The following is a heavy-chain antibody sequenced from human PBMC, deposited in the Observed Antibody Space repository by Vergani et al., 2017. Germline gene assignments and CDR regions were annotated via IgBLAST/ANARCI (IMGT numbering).Heavy chain of an antibody. Sequence: QVQLQESGPGLVKPSQTLSLTCTVSGGPISSGDYYWSWIRQPPGKGLEWIGDIYYSGSTYYNPSLKSRVTISVDTSKNQFSLKLSSVTAADTAVYYCARGSAAGLKNWFDPWGQGTLVTVTS. CDR3: ARGSAAGLKNWFDP. CDR1: GGPISSGDYY. CDR2: IYYSGST. J-gene: IGHJ5*02. V-gene: IGHV4-30-4*01. D-gene: IGHD6-13*01.